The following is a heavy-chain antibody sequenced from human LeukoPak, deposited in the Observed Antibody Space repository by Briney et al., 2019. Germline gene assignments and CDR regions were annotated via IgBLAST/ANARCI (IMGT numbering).Heavy chain of an antibody. Sequence: SETLSLTCTVSGVSISSSSYYWGWIRQPPGKGLEWIGEINHSGSTNYNPSLKSRVTISVDTSKNQFSLKLSSVTAADTAVYYCARGRRQWLVKAFDIWGQGTMVTVSS. V-gene: IGHV4-39*07. CDR1: GVSISSSSYY. CDR3: ARGRRQWLVKAFDI. CDR2: INHSGST. D-gene: IGHD6-19*01. J-gene: IGHJ3*02.